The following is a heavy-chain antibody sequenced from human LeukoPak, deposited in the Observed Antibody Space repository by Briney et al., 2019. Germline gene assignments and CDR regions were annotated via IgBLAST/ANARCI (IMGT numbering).Heavy chain of an antibody. CDR2: ISGSGGST. CDR3: ARDPRYYYDSSGRAFDI. V-gene: IGHV3-23*01. Sequence: GGSLRLSCAASGFTFSSYAMSWVRQAPGKGLEWVSAISGSGGSTYYADSVKGRFTISRDNSKNTLYLQMNSLRAEDTAVYYCARDPRYYYDSSGRAFDIWGQGTMVTVSS. D-gene: IGHD3-22*01. J-gene: IGHJ3*02. CDR1: GFTFSSYA.